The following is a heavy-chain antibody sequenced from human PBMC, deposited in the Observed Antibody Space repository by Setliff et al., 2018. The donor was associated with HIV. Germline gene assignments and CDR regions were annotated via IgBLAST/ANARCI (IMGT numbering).Heavy chain of an antibody. CDR1: GGSMSSYY. V-gene: IGHV4-4*08. D-gene: IGHD7-27*01. Sequence: SETLSLTCTLSGGSMSSYYWSWIRQSPGKKLEWIGYIHTSGSTNYNPSLKSRVTISLDTSNDRFSLRLSSVTAADTAVYYCARAPTGELDFWGKGTQVTVSS. J-gene: IGHJ4*02. CDR3: ARAPTGELDF. CDR2: IHTSGST.